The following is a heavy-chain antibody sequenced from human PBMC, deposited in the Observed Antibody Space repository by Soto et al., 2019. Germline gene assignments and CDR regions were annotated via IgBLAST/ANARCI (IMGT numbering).Heavy chain of an antibody. CDR1: GYTFTSYG. J-gene: IGHJ6*02. Sequence: ASLKVSCKASGYTFTSYGISWVRQAPGQGLEWMGWISAYNGNTNYAQKLQGRVTMTTDTSTSTAYMELRSLRSDDTAVYYCARDRYSSSWTFGYYYGMDVWGQGTTVTVSS. D-gene: IGHD6-13*01. CDR3: ARDRYSSSWTFGYYYGMDV. CDR2: ISAYNGNT. V-gene: IGHV1-18*01.